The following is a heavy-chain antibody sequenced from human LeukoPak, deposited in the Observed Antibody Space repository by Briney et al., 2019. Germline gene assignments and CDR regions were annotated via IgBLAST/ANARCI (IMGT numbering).Heavy chain of an antibody. D-gene: IGHD4-17*01. CDR2: LYFRGIT. CDR1: DGSIRSSTDY. CDR3: ATSLDSGDYWGWFDS. V-gene: IGHV4-39*07. J-gene: IGHJ5*01. Sequence: SETLSLTCTVSDGSIRSSTDYWGWIRQSPGKGLEWIGSLYFRGITYYNPSLKSRVTISVDTSKNQFSLKLSSVTAADTAVYYCATSLDSGDYWGWFDSWGQGTLVTVSS.